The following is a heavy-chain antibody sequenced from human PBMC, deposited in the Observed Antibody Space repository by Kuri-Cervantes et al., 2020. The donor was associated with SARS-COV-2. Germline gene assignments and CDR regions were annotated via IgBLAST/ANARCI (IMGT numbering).Heavy chain of an antibody. J-gene: IGHJ3*02. Sequence: GGSLRLSCAASGFTFSSYAMHWVRQAPGKGLEWVAVISYDGSNKYYADSVKGRFTISRDNSKNTLYPQMNSLRAEDMAVYYCARDQDDYSNYHAFDIWGQGTMVTVSS. CDR1: GFTFSSYA. CDR2: ISYDGSNK. CDR3: ARDQDDYSNYHAFDI. V-gene: IGHV3-30*04. D-gene: IGHD4-11*01.